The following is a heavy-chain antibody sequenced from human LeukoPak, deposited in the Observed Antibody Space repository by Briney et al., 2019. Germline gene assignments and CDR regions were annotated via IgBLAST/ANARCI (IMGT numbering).Heavy chain of an antibody. CDR1: GFTFSSYA. J-gene: IGHJ4*02. CDR2: ISGSGGST. CDR3: ATSGYSGYGIDY. Sequence: SGGSLRLSCAASGFTFSSYAMSWVRQAPGKGLEWVSAISGSGGSTYYADSVKGRFTISRDNSKNTLYLQMNSLRAEDTAVYYCATSGYSGYGIDYWGQGTLVAVSS. D-gene: IGHD5-12*01. V-gene: IGHV3-23*01.